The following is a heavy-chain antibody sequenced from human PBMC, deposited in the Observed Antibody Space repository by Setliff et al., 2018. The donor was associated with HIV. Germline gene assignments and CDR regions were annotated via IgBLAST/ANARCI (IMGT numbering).Heavy chain of an antibody. V-gene: IGHV3-7*05. CDR3: ASHFGYCSSTSCEGY. CDR2: IKQDGSEK. Sequence: PGGSLRLSCTAPGFNFMFFAMSWVRQAPGKGLEWVANIKQDGSEKYYVDSVKGRFTISRDNAKNSLYLQMNSLRAEDTAVYYCASHFGYCSSTSCEGYWGQGALVTVSS. J-gene: IGHJ4*02. D-gene: IGHD2-2*01. CDR1: GFNFMFFA.